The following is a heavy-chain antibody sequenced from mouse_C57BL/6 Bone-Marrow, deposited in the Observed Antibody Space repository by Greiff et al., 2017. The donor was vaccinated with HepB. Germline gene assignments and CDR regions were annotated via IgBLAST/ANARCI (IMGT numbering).Heavy chain of an antibody. J-gene: IGHJ3*01. Sequence: QVQLKESGPGLVQPSQSLSITCTVSGFSLTSYGIHWVRQPPGKGLEWLGVIWSGGSTDYNAAFISRLSISKDNSKSQVFFKMNSLQADDTAIYYCAKNKDYWFAYWGQGTLVTVSA. D-gene: IGHD2-4*01. CDR1: GFSLTSYG. V-gene: IGHV2-4*01. CDR2: IWSGGST. CDR3: AKNKDYWFAY.